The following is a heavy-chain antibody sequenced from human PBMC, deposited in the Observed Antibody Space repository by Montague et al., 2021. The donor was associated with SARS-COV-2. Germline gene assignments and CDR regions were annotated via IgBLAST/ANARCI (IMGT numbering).Heavy chain of an antibody. CDR1: GDSISNYS. V-gene: IGHV4-59*08. Sequence: SETLSLTCSVSGDSISNYSWSWIRQSPGKGLEWIGYIYYSGSTNYNPPLTSRVTISVDTPKNQVSLKLTSVTAADTAVYYCARHLRVTTVTSHMYHYAMDVWGQGTTVTVSS. CDR3: ARHLRVTTVTSHMYHYAMDV. CDR2: IYYSGST. D-gene: IGHD4-11*01. J-gene: IGHJ6*02.